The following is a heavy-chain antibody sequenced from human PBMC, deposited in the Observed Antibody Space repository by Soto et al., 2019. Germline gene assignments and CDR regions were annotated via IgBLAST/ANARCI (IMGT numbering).Heavy chain of an antibody. CDR3: VRDRPHRPLD. CDR2: INNEGSVT. Sequence: EVQLVESGGGLVQPGGSLRLSCAASGFTFSNYWMHWVRQDPGKGLVWVSRINNEGSVTVYADSVKGRFTISRDNAKNMLYLQMNSLSAEDTAVYHCVRDRPHRPLDWGQGTLVTVSS. CDR1: GFTFSNYW. V-gene: IGHV3-74*01. J-gene: IGHJ4*02.